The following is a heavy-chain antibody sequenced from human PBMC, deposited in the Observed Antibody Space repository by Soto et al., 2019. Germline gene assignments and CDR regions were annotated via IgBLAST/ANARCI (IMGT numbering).Heavy chain of an antibody. D-gene: IGHD5-18*01. CDR1: GFTFSSYA. Sequence: GGSLRLSCEASGFTFSSYAMNWVRQAPGKGLEWISVISGSGGATYFADSVKGRFVISRDNSKNTLYLQMNSLRAEDTAVYYCTKPLKAQDTAMVMFDYWGQGTLVTVSS. CDR2: ISGSGGAT. V-gene: IGHV3-23*01. CDR3: TKPLKAQDTAMVMFDY. J-gene: IGHJ4*02.